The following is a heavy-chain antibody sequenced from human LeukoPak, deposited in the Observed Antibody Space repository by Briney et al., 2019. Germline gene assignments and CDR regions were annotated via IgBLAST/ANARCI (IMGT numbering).Heavy chain of an antibody. V-gene: IGHV4-59*08. J-gene: IGHJ4*02. Sequence: SETLSLTCTVSSGSISGYYWTWIRQPPGKGLEWIGYIHYSGSTRYNPSLESRVSISVDTSKNQFSLELTSVPAADTALYYCARYSYGGYYFDYWGQGTLVTVSS. CDR1: SGSISGYY. CDR2: IHYSGST. CDR3: ARYSYGGYYFDY. D-gene: IGHD5-18*01.